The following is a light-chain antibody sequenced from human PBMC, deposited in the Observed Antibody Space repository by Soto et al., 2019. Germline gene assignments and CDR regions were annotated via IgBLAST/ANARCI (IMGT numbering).Light chain of an antibody. J-gene: IGKJ5*01. CDR2: DAY. CDR1: QSFRGL. Sequence: EVVLPQSPVTLSLSPEERATLSWWASQSFRGLLAWYQQKPGQAPRLLIYDAYNRATGIPPRFSGSGSGTDFTLTISSLEPEDSAVYYCQQRHMWPITFGQGTRLEI. CDR3: QQRHMWPIT. V-gene: IGKV3-11*01.